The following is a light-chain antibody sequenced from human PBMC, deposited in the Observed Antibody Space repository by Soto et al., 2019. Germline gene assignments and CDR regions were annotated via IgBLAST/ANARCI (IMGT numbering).Light chain of an antibody. Sequence: EIVLTQSPGTLSLSPGERASLSCRASQSVSSSYFAWYQQKPGQAPRLLIYGASSRATGIPDRFSGSGSGTDFTLTISRLEPEDFAVYFCQQDGRSPLTFGGGTKVEIK. V-gene: IGKV3-20*01. CDR2: GAS. J-gene: IGKJ4*01. CDR3: QQDGRSPLT. CDR1: QSVSSSY.